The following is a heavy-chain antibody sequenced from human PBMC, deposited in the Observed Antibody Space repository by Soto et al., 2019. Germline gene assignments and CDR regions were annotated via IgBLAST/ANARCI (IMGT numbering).Heavy chain of an antibody. V-gene: IGHV4-34*01. CDR2: INHSGST. Sequence: SETLSLTCAVYGGPFSGYYWSWIRQPPGKGLEWIGEINHSGSTNYNPSLKSRVTISVDKSKNQFSLKLRSVTAADTAVYHCARANFGSGFRYYFDYWGQGALVTVS. J-gene: IGHJ4*02. CDR3: ARANFGSGFRYYFDY. D-gene: IGHD3-22*01. CDR1: GGPFSGYY.